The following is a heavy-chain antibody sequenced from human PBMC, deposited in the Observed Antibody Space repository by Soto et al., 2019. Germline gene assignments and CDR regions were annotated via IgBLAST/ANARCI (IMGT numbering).Heavy chain of an antibody. Sequence: QVQLQQWGAGLLKPSETLSLTCAVYGGSFSGYYWSWIRQPPGKGLEWIGEINHSGSTNYNPSLKSRVTISVDTSKNQFSLKLSSVTAADTAVYYCASHDFWSGSYNYYFDYWGQGTLVTVSS. D-gene: IGHD3-3*01. J-gene: IGHJ4*02. CDR3: ASHDFWSGSYNYYFDY. CDR1: GGSFSGYY. CDR2: INHSGST. V-gene: IGHV4-34*01.